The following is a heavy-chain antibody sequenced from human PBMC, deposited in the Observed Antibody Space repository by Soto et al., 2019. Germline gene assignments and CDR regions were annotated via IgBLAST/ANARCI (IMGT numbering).Heavy chain of an antibody. J-gene: IGHJ6*02. CDR2: IHYSGNT. V-gene: IGHV4-59*01. CDR1: GGSIRSYY. D-gene: IGHD3-10*01. CDR3: AREMTSGYYYGMDV. Sequence: SETLSLTCIVSGGSIRSYYWSWIRQPPGKGLEWIGFIHYSGNTNYNPSLKSRVTTSVDTSKNQFSLKLSSVIAADTAVYYCAREMTSGYYYGMDVWGQGATVTVS.